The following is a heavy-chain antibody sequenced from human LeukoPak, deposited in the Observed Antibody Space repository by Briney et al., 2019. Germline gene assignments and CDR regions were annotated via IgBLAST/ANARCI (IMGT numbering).Heavy chain of an antibody. J-gene: IGHJ6*02. V-gene: IGHV3-23*01. Sequence: GGSLRLSCAASGFTFSSYAMSWVRQAPGKGLEWVSAISGSGGSTYYADSVKGRFTISRDNSKNTLYLQMNSLRAEDTAVYYCAKARSGSYYYYGMDVWGQGSTVTVSS. D-gene: IGHD3-10*01. CDR1: GFTFSSYA. CDR2: ISGSGGST. CDR3: AKARSGSYYYYGMDV.